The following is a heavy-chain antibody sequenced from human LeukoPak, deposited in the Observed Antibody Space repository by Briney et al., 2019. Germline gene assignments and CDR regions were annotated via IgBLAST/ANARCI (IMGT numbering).Heavy chain of an antibody. V-gene: IGHV3-30-3*01. CDR1: GFTFSSYP. D-gene: IGHD5-18*01. CDR2: ISYDGSKI. Sequence: GGSLRLSCAASGFTFSSYPLHWVRQAPGKGLEWVTLISYDGSKIYYADSVKGRFTISRDNSKNTLYLQMNSLRAEDTAVYYCTGSRGYSYGTCWGQGTLVTVSS. J-gene: IGHJ4*02. CDR3: TGSRGYSYGTC.